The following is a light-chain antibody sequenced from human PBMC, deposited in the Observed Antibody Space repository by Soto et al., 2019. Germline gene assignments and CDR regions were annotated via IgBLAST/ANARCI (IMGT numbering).Light chain of an antibody. J-gene: IGLJ1*01. CDR2: DVS. V-gene: IGLV2-14*01. Sequence: QSVLTQPASVSGSPGQSITISCTGTSSDVGGYKYVSWYQQHSGEAPKLMIYDVSNRPSGVSNRFSGSKSGNTASLTISGLQAEDEADYYCSSYTRSSTRVFGTGTKVTVL. CDR3: SSYTRSSTRV. CDR1: SSDVGGYKY.